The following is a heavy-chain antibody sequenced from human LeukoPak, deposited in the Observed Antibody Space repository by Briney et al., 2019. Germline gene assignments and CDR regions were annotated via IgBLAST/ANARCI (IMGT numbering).Heavy chain of an antibody. J-gene: IGHJ5*02. Sequence: SETLSLTCTVSGVSISSGNYYWSWIRQHPGKGLEWIGYIHHSGSTYYNPSLKSRVIISVDTSKNQFSLKLNSVTAADTAVYYCATYGSGSYRFDPWGQGTLVTVSS. V-gene: IGHV4-31*03. CDR3: ATYGSGSYRFDP. CDR1: GVSISSGNYY. CDR2: IHHSGST. D-gene: IGHD3-10*01.